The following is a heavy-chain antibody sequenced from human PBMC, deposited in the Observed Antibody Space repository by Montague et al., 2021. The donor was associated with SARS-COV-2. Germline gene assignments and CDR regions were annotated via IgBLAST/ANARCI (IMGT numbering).Heavy chain of an antibody. D-gene: IGHD6-19*01. CDR3: ARETYTSGWFQQLDY. CDR1: GGSISSYY. CDR2: INYSGST. V-gene: IGHV4-59*01. J-gene: IGHJ4*02. Sequence: SETLSLTCTVSGGSISSYYWSWIRQPPGKGLEWIGYINYSGSTNYNPSLKSRVTISLDTSKNQFSLKLNSVTAADTAVYYCARETYTSGWFQQLDYWGQGTLVTVSS.